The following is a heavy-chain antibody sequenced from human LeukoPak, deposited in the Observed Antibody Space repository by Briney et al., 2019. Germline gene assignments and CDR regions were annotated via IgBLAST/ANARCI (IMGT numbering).Heavy chain of an antibody. Sequence: SETLSLTCGVYGGSFSDYYWTWIRQPPGKGLEWIGEINHSGSTNYNPSLKSRVTISVDTSKNQFSLKLSSVTAADTAVYYCARGPRGYSGYDSLHDYGDYPSGGWGQGTLVTVSS. CDR2: INHSGST. CDR3: ARGPRGYSGYDSLHDYGDYPSGG. CDR1: GGSFSDYY. D-gene: IGHD5-12*01. V-gene: IGHV4-34*01. J-gene: IGHJ4*02.